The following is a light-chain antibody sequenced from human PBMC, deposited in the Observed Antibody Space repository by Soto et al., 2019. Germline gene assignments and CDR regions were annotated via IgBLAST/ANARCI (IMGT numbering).Light chain of an antibody. CDR3: QQYGSSSWT. Sequence: EIVLTQSPGTLSLSPGERATLSCRASQSVSSSYLAWYQQRPGQPPRLLIYGASSRATGIPDRFSGSGSGTDCTLTISRLAPEAFAVYYCQQYGSSSWTFGQGTKVEIK. CDR2: GAS. CDR1: QSVSSSY. J-gene: IGKJ1*01. V-gene: IGKV3-20*01.